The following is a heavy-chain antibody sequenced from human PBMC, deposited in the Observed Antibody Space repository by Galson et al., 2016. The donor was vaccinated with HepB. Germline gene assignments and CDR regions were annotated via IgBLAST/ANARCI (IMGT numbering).Heavy chain of an antibody. CDR2: TYYRSKWWN. V-gene: IGHV6-1*01. J-gene: IGHJ5*02. Sequence: CAISGDSVTNNGAAWTWIRQSPSRGLEWLGRTYYRSKWWNTYAVSVKSRITINPDTSKNQFSLQLNSVTPEDTAVYYCARAENNWDCTGDHWLDPWGQGILVTVSS. CDR3: ARAENNWDCTGDHWLDP. D-gene: IGHD2-8*02. CDR1: GDSVTNNGAA.